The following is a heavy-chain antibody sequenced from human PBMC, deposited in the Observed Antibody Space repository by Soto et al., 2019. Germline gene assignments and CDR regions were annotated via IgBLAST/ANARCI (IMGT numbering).Heavy chain of an antibody. CDR3: AAERLGFCDTDNCFRHYLDS. D-gene: IGHD2-15*01. V-gene: IGHV1-24*01. J-gene: IGHJ4*02. Sequence: QVQLIQSGAEVKKPGASVKVSCKVSGDTLSELSIHWVRQASGKGLEWMGSFDPEDQETVYAQKFQGRVTLTEDTSTDTAYMEVTSLRSEDTATYYCAAERLGFCDTDNCFRHYLDSWGQGTPVIIS. CDR1: GDTLSELS. CDR2: FDPEDQET.